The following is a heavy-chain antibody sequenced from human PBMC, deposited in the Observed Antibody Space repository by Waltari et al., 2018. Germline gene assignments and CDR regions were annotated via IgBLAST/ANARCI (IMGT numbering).Heavy chain of an antibody. CDR2: NKHRGST. CDR1: GGSFIGYY. Sequence: QVQLQQWGAGLLNPSETLSLTCAVNGGSFIGYYCSWIRQPPGKGLEWIGANKHRGSTNYNPSLKSRVTISVDTSKNQFSLKLISVTAADTAVYYCARGRTGGKDYWGQGTLVTVSS. J-gene: IGHJ4*02. V-gene: IGHV4-34*01. D-gene: IGHD7-27*01. CDR3: ARGRTGGKDY.